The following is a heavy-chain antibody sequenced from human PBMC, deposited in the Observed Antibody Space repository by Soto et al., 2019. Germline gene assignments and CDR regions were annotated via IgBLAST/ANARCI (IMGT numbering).Heavy chain of an antibody. V-gene: IGHV1-69*06. CDR2: IIPIFGTA. CDR3: ARDEEVQGRYFDWLLYNYYYGMDV. CDR1: GGTFSSYA. Sequence: SVKVSCKASGGTFSSYAISWVRQAPGQGLEWMGGIIPIFGTANYAQKFQGRVTITADKSTSTAYMELSSLRSEDTAVYYCARDEEVQGRYFDWLLYNYYYGMDVWGQVTRVPVSS. D-gene: IGHD3-9*01. J-gene: IGHJ6*02.